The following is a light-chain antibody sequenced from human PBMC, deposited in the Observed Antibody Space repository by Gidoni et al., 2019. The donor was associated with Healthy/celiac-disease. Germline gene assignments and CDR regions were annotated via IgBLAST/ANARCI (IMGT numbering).Light chain of an antibody. V-gene: IGKV1-5*03. Sequence: DIQMTQSPSTLSASVGDRVTITCRASQSISSWLAWYQQKPGKAPKLLIYKASSLESGVPSRFSGSGSGTEFTLTISSLQPDDFATYYCQQYIWTFGQXTKVEIK. CDR3: QQYIWT. CDR2: KAS. J-gene: IGKJ1*01. CDR1: QSISSW.